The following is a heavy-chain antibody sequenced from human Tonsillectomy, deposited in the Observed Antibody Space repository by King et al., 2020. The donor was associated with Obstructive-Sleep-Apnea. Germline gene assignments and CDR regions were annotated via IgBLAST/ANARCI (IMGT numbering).Heavy chain of an antibody. CDR1: GGSISSGGYY. V-gene: IGHV4-31*03. J-gene: IGHJ6*02. CDR2: IYYSGST. CDR3: AQIWRPGYYGMDV. Sequence: VQLQESGPGLVKPSQTLSLTCTVSGGSISSGGYYWSWIRQHPGKGLEWIGNIYYSGSTNYNPSLKSRLTISVDTSKNQFSLKLSSVTAADTAVYYCAQIWRPGYYGMDVWGQGTSVFVSS. D-gene: IGHD3-3*01.